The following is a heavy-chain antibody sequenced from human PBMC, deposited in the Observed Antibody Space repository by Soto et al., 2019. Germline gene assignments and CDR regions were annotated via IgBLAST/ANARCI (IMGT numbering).Heavy chain of an antibody. J-gene: IGHJ6*02. CDR2: INGYNGNT. V-gene: IGHV1-18*01. D-gene: IGHD3-16*01. CDR1: GYTFTSYG. Sequence: ASLKVSCKASGYTFTSYGITWVRQAPGQGLEWLGWINGYNGNTNYAQKLQGRVTMTTDTSTSTAYMELRSLRSDDTAVYYCARMGDVPYYYYGMDVWGQGTTVTVS. CDR3: ARMGDVPYYYYGMDV.